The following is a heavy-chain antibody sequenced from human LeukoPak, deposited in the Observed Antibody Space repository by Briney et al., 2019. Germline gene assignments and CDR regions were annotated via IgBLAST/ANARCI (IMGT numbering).Heavy chain of an antibody. CDR1: GYSFTGYY. CDR2: INPNSGVT. CDR3: ARGDYYESSGYLDSRNNWFDP. J-gene: IGHJ5*02. D-gene: IGHD3-22*01. V-gene: IGHV1-2*02. Sequence: ASVKVSCKASGYSFTGYYMHWVRQAPGQGLEWMGWINPNSGVTKYAQKYQGRVTMTRHTFFSTVYLEVSRLRSDDTAVYYCARGDYYESSGYLDSRNNWFDPWGQGTLVTVSS.